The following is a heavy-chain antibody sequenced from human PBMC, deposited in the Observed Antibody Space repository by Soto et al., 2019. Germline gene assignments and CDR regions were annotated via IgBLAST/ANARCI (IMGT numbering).Heavy chain of an antibody. CDR3: ARDKGGNWKRDYGMDV. D-gene: IGHD1-20*01. J-gene: IGHJ6*02. CDR1: GFTFSSYW. Sequence: PGGSLRLSCAASGFTFSSYWMSWVRQAPGKGLEWVANIKQDGSEKYYVDSVKGRFTISRDNAKNSLYLQMNSLRAEDTAVYYCARDKGGNWKRDYGMDVWGQGTTVTVSS. CDR2: IKQDGSEK. V-gene: IGHV3-7*03.